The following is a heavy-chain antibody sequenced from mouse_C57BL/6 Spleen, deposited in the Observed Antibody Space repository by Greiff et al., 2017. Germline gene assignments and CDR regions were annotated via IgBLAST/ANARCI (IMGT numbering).Heavy chain of an antibody. CDR1: GYTFTGYY. Sequence: QVQLQQSGAELVKPGASVKISCKASGYTFTGYYINWVKQRPGQGLEWIGKIGPGSGSTYYNEKIKGKATLTADKSSSTACMQLSSLTSEDAAVYFCASENDGPYFDVGGTGTTVTVSS. D-gene: IGHD2-3*01. J-gene: IGHJ1*03. CDR3: ASENDGPYFDV. CDR2: IGPGSGST. V-gene: IGHV1-77*01.